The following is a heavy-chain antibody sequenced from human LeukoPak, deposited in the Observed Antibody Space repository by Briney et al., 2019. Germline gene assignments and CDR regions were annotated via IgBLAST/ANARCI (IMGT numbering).Heavy chain of an antibody. CDR2: LVYDERS. Sequence: SGGSLRLSCAASGFPFSSCGMHWVRQAPGKGLEWVARLVYDERSDYADSVKGRFSISRDNSKSTLFLDMSDLRVEDTAVYYCARDLSAAFDFWGQGVLVTVSS. D-gene: IGHD6-19*01. J-gene: IGHJ4*02. CDR1: GFPFSSCG. CDR3: ARDLSAAFDF. V-gene: IGHV3-33*01.